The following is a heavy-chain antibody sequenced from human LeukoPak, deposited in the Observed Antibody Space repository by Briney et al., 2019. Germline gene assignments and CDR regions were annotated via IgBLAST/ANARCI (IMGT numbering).Heavy chain of an antibody. V-gene: IGHV3-33*01. CDR3: ARHGSGTNYLDPLDW. D-gene: IGHD1-26*01. CDR1: EFAFSRHA. J-gene: IGHJ4*02. Sequence: GRSLRLSCVASEFAFSRHAMHWVRQAPGKGLEWVAVIWRDSSEKHYADSVKGRFTVSRDNSKSTLYLEMNSLRAEDTAIYYCARHGSGTNYLDPLDWWGQGTPVTVSS. CDR2: IWRDSSEK.